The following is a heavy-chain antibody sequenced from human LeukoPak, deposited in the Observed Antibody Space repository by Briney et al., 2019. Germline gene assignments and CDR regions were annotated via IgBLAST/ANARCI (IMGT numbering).Heavy chain of an antibody. Sequence: PSQTLSLTCAVSGGSISSGGYSWSWIRQPPGKGLEWIGYIYHSGSTYSNPSLKSRVTISVDTSKNQFSLKLSSVTAADTAVYYCARGSSHPLTYGMDVWGQGTTVTVSS. CDR3: ARGSSHPLTYGMDV. D-gene: IGHD6-13*01. CDR2: IYHSGST. J-gene: IGHJ6*02. V-gene: IGHV4-30-2*05. CDR1: GGSISSGGYS.